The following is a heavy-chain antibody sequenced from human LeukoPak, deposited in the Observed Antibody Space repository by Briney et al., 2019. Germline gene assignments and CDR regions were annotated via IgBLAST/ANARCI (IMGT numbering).Heavy chain of an antibody. CDR1: GFTVSSNY. J-gene: IGHJ6*03. Sequence: GGSLRLSCAASGFTVSSNYMSWVRQAPGKGLEWVSFIYSGGSTYYADSVKGRFTIYRDNSKNTLYLKMNSLRAEDTAVYYCARDRITGSKGYYYDYIDVWGKGTTVTISS. D-gene: IGHD1-20*01. CDR2: IYSGGST. CDR3: ARDRITGSKGYYYDYIDV. V-gene: IGHV3-66*01.